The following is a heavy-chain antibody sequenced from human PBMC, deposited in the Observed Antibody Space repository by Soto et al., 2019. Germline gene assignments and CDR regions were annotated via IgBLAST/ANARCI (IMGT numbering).Heavy chain of an antibody. CDR3: ARGPPDYGDYLYYFDY. Sequence: QVQLQQWGAGLLKPSETLSLTCAVYGGSFSGYYWSWIRQPPGKGLEWIGEINHSGSTNYNPSLKSPVTISVDTSKNQFSLKLSSVTAADTAVYYCARGPPDYGDYLYYFDYWGQGTLVTVSS. J-gene: IGHJ4*02. D-gene: IGHD4-17*01. CDR2: INHSGST. CDR1: GGSFSGYY. V-gene: IGHV4-34*01.